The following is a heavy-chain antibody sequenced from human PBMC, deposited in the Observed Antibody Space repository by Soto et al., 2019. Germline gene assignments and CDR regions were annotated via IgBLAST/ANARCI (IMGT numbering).Heavy chain of an antibody. CDR1: GFTFSNAW. J-gene: IGHJ4*02. V-gene: IGHV3-15*01. D-gene: IGHD2-2*01. CDR3: TTDFVVPAATPDFDY. Sequence: EVQLVESGGGLVKPGGSLRLSCAASGFTFSNAWMSWVRQAPGKGLEWVGRIKSKTDGGTTDYAAPVKGRFTISRDDSKNTLYLQMNSLKTEDTAVYYCTTDFVVPAATPDFDYWGQGTLVTVSS. CDR2: IKSKTDGGTT.